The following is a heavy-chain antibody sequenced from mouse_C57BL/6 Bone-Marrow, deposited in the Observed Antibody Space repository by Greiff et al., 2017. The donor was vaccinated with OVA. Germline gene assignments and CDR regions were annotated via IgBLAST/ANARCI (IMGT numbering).Heavy chain of an antibody. Sequence: GGGLVQPKGSLKLSCAASGFSFNTYAMNWVRQAPGKGLEWVARIRSKSNNYATYYADSVKDRFTISRDDSESMLYLQMNNLKTEDTAMYYCVRHRDFGPYFDYWGQGTTLTVSS. CDR2: IRSKSNNYAT. CDR1: GFSFNTYA. V-gene: IGHV10-1*01. J-gene: IGHJ2*01. CDR3: VRHRDFGPYFDY.